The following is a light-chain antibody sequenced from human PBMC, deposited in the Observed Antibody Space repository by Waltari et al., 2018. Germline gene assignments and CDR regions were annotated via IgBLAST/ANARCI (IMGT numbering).Light chain of an antibody. CDR1: QTVSTIA. CDR2: STY. J-gene: IGKJ4*01. Sequence: EMVLPQSPGTLSLSPGDRATLSCRASQTVSTIALSWYQQKPGQAPRVLIYSTYNRATGIPDRFSGSGSGTDFTLTINRLAPEDFAMYYCQQYDGIVVTFGGGTKVEI. CDR3: QQYDGIVVT. V-gene: IGKV3-20*01.